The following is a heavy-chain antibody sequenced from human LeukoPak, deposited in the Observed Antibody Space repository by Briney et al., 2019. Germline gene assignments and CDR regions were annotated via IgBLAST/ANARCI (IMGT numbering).Heavy chain of an antibody. CDR2: INPNSGGT. CDR1: GYTFTGYY. Sequence: GASVKVSCKASGYTFTGYYMHWVRQAPGQGLEWMGWINPNSGGTNYAQKFQGRVTMTRDTSIGTAYMELSRLRSDDTAVYYCARGGYCSSTSCYSIGIDYWGQGTLVTVSS. D-gene: IGHD2-2*02. J-gene: IGHJ4*02. CDR3: ARGGYCSSTSCYSIGIDY. V-gene: IGHV1-2*02.